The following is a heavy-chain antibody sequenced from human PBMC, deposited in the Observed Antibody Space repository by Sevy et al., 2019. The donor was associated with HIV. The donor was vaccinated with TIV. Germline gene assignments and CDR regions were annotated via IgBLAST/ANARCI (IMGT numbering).Heavy chain of an antibody. CDR3: AKAWNYCSGGSCSGRNYGMDV. CDR2: IRDDGSNK. D-gene: IGHD2-15*01. Sequence: GGSLRLSCAASGFTFSSYVMHWVRQAPGKGLEWVAFIRDDGSNKYYADSVKGRFTISRDNSKNTLYLQMNSLRAEDTAVYYCAKAWNYCSGGSCSGRNYGMDVWGQGTPVTVSS. J-gene: IGHJ6*02. V-gene: IGHV3-30*02. CDR1: GFTFSSYV.